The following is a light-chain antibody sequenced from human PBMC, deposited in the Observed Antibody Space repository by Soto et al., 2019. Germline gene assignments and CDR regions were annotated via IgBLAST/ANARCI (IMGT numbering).Light chain of an antibody. Sequence: SALTQPAPVSGSPGQSITISCTRTSSDVGGYNYVSWYQQHPGKAPKLMIYEVSNRPSGVSNRFSGSKSGNTASLTISGLQAEAEADYYCSSYTSGSTYVFGTGTKVTVL. CDR1: SSDVGGYNY. J-gene: IGLJ1*01. CDR3: SSYTSGSTYV. V-gene: IGLV2-14*01. CDR2: EVS.